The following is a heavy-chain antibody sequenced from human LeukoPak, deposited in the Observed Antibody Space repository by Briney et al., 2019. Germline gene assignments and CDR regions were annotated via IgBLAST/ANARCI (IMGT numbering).Heavy chain of an antibody. V-gene: IGHV1-69*13. D-gene: IGHD6-13*01. Sequence: GASVKVSCKSSLGTFSSYAISWVRQAPGQGLEWMGGIIPIFGTANYAQKFQGRVTTTADESTSTAYMELSSLRSEDTAVYYCARAVSIAAAGTFDYWGQGTLVTVSS. J-gene: IGHJ4*02. CDR1: LGTFSSYA. CDR2: IIPIFGTA. CDR3: ARAVSIAAAGTFDY.